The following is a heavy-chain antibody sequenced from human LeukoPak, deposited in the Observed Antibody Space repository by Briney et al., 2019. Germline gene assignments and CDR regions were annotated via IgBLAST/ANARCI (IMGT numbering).Heavy chain of an antibody. D-gene: IGHD6-13*01. J-gene: IGHJ4*02. CDR2: INAYNGNT. CDR3: ARGLRYGSNYFDY. V-gene: IGHV1-18*01. CDR1: GYTFTRYD. Sequence: GASVKVSCKASGYTFTRYDISWVRQAPGQGLEWMGWINAYNGNTNYAQKVQGRVTMTTDTSTTTAYMELRSLISDDTAVYYCARGLRYGSNYFDYWGQGTLVTVSS.